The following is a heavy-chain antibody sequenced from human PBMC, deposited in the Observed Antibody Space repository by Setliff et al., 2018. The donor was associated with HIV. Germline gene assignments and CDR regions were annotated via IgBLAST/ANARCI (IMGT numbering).Heavy chain of an antibody. CDR3: ARRLAIGHWYFDI. J-gene: IGHJ2*01. CDR2: IYYTGST. CDR1: GGPMRSSSYY. V-gene: IGHV4-39*01. Sequence: SETLSLTCSVSGGPMRSSSYYWGWIRQPPGKGLEWIGSIYYTGSTYSNPSLKSRLTISEDASKSQSSLTLRSVTAADTAVYYCARRLAIGHWYFDIWGRGTLVTVSS.